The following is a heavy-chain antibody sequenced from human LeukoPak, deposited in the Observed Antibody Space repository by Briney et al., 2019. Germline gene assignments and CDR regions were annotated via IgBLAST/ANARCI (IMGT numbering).Heavy chain of an antibody. J-gene: IGHJ4*02. CDR1: GFTFSSYA. CDR2: ISYDGSNK. D-gene: IGHD5-24*01. Sequence: PGRSLRLSCAASGFTFSSYAMHWVRQAPGKGLEWVAAISYDGSNKYYADSVKSRFTISRDNSKNTLYLQMNSLRAEDTAVYYCASMATIDEVVDYWGQGTLVTVSS. V-gene: IGHV3-30-3*01. CDR3: ASMATIDEVVDY.